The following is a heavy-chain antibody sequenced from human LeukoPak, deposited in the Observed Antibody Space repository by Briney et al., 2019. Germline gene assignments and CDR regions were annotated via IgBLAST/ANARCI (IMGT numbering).Heavy chain of an antibody. CDR3: AKEVDPNYYYYYMDV. V-gene: IGHV3-30*02. J-gene: IGHJ6*03. CDR1: GFTFSSYG. Sequence: GGSLRLSCAASGFTFSSYGMHWVRQAPGKGLEWVAFIRYDGSNKYYADSVKGRFTISRDNSKNTLYLQMNSLRAEDTAVYYCAKEVDPNYYYYYMDVWGKGTTVTVSS. CDR2: IRYDGSNK.